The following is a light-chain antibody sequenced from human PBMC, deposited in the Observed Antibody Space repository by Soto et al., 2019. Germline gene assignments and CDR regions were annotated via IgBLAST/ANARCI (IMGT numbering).Light chain of an antibody. CDR2: GAS. CDR1: QSVSSSY. J-gene: IGKJ1*01. Sequence: ETVLTQSPGTLSLSPGEGATLSCRASQSVSSSYLAWYQQKPGQTPRLLIYGASNRATGIPDRFSGSGSGTDFTLTISRLEHEDFAVYYCQQYVPSPPSWTFGQGTKVEIK. V-gene: IGKV3-20*01. CDR3: QQYVPSPPSWT.